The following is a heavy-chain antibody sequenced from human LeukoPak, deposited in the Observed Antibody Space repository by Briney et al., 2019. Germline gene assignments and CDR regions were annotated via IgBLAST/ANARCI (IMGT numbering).Heavy chain of an antibody. CDR1: GYSFTGYY. D-gene: IGHD3-10*01. J-gene: IGHJ1*01. Sequence: ASMKVSCKASGYSFTGYYMHWVRQAPGQGLELMGCINPNSGGTDYAQKFQGRVTMSSDTSISTAYMELTRLTSDDTAVYYCARGGTMFRGGDWGQGTLVTVSS. CDR3: ARGGTMFRGGD. V-gene: IGHV1-2*02. CDR2: INPNSGGT.